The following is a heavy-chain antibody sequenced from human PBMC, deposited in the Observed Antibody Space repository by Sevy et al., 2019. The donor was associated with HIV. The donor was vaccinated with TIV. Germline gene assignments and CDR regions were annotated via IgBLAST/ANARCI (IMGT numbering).Heavy chain of an antibody. D-gene: IGHD1-26*01. CDR3: ARGPFRSGSYRN. V-gene: IGHV4-59*01. Sequence: WETLSLTCTVSGGSISSYYWSWIRQPPGKELEWIGYIYYSGSTNYNPSLKSRVTISVDTSKNQFSLKLSSVTAADTAVYYCARGPFRSGSYRNWGQGTLVTVSS. CDR1: GGSISSYY. J-gene: IGHJ4*02. CDR2: IYYSGST.